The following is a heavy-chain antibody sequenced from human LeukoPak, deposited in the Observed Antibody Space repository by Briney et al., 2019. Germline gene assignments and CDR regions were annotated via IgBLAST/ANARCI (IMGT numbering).Heavy chain of an antibody. CDR2: TYYRSKWSN. CDR3: ARDTQITIFGVAPYYYGMDV. CDR1: GDSFSSNSAA. D-gene: IGHD3-3*01. V-gene: IGHV6-1*01. Sequence: SQTLSLTCAVSGDSFSSNSAAWNWIRQSPSRGLEWLGRTYYRSKWSNNYAVSVKSRITINPDTSKNQFSLQLNSVTPEDTAVFYCARDTQITIFGVAPYYYGMDVWGQGTTVTVSS. J-gene: IGHJ6*02.